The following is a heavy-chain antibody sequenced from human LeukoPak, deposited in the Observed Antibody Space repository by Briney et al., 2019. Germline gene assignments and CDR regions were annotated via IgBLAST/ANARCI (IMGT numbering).Heavy chain of an antibody. CDR2: ISGSGGST. D-gene: IGHD2-2*01. CDR1: GSTFSSYA. CDR3: ATWDIVVVPAASMALYYFDY. V-gene: IGHV3-23*01. J-gene: IGHJ4*02. Sequence: GGSLRLSCAASGSTFSSYAMSWVRQAPGKGLEWMSAISGSGGSTYYADSVKGRFTISRDNSKNTLYLQMNSLRAEDTAVYYCATWDIVVVPAASMALYYFDYWGQGTLVTVSS.